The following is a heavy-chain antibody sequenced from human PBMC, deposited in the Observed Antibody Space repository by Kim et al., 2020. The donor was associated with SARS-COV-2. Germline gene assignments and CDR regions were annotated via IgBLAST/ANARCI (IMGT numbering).Heavy chain of an antibody. V-gene: IGHV1-18*04. CDR3: ARKPPREWVGANLDY. D-gene: IGHD1-26*01. CDR2: ISAYNGNT. CDR1: GYTFTSYG. J-gene: IGHJ4*02. Sequence: ASVKVSCKASGYTFTSYGISWVRQAPGQGLEWMGWISAYNGNTNYAQKLQGRVTMTTDTSTSTAYMELRSLRSDDTAVYYCARKPPREWVGANLDYWGQGTLVTVSS.